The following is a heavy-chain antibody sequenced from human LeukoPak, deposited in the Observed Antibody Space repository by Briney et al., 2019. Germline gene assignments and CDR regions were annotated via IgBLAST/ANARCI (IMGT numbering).Heavy chain of an antibody. CDR2: INHSGST. CDR3: ASSNTAMVPTLDY. D-gene: IGHD5-18*01. Sequence: PSETLSLTCTVSGGSISSYYWSWIRLPPGKGLEWIGEINHSGSTNYNPSLKSRVTISVDTSKNQFSLKLSSVTAADTAVYYCASSNTAMVPTLDYWGQGTLVTVSS. V-gene: IGHV4-34*01. CDR1: GGSISSYY. J-gene: IGHJ4*02.